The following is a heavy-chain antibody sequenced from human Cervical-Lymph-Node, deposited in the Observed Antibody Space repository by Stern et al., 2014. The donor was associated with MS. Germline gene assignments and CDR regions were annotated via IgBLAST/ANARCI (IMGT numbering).Heavy chain of an antibody. CDR3: ARDYEDTSMLFDH. CDR2: ISYDGNHK. V-gene: IGHV3-30*03. D-gene: IGHD2-8*01. J-gene: IGHJ4*02. Sequence: VQLVESGGAVVQPGPSLRLSCAASGFTFSSYGMHWVRQAPGKGLEWVTVISYDGNHKYYAASVKGRFTISRDNSKNTLHLQMNSVTPDDTAIYYCARDYEDTSMLFDHWGQGTLVTVSS. CDR1: GFTFSSYG.